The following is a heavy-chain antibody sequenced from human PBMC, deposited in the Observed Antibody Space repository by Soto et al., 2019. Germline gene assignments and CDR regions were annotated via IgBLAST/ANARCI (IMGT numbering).Heavy chain of an antibody. V-gene: IGHV3-15*01. CDR2: IKSKTDGGTT. J-gene: IGHJ3*02. D-gene: IGHD3-3*01. Sequence: AGGSLRLSCAASGFTFSNAWMSWVRQAPGKGLEWVGRIKSKTDGGTTDYAAPVKGRFTISRDDSKNTLYLQMNSLKTEDTAVHYCTLLSEDYDFWSGYHNDAFDIWGQGTMVTVSS. CDR1: GFTFSNAW. CDR3: TLLSEDYDFWSGYHNDAFDI.